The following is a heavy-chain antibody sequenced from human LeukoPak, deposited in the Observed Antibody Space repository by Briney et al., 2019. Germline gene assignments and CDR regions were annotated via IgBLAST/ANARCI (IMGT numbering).Heavy chain of an antibody. CDR2: IYSSGST. CDR1: GGSISSSSYY. Sequence: SETLSLTCTVSGGSISSSSYYWGRIRQPAGKGPEWIGRIYSSGSTNYNPSLKSRVTKSVDTSKNQFSLKLSSVTAADTAVYYCARVSLVRGAPDYYFDYWGQGTLVTVSS. V-gene: IGHV4-61*02. CDR3: ARVSLVRGAPDYYFDY. J-gene: IGHJ4*02. D-gene: IGHD3-10*01.